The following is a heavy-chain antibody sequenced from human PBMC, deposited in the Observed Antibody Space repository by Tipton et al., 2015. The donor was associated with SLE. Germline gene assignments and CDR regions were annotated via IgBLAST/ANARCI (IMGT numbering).Heavy chain of an antibody. V-gene: IGHV4-30-2*01. CDR3: ARGGVGGYDYFDY. CDR1: GGSINSGDYS. CDR2: IFHSGNA. D-gene: IGHD5-12*01. J-gene: IGHJ4*02. Sequence: LRLSCAVSGGSINSGDYSWSWIRQPPGKGLEWIGYIFHSGNAYYNPSLKSRVTISVDMSRNQFSLKLSSVTAADTAVYYCARGGVGGYDYFDYWGQGTLVTVPS.